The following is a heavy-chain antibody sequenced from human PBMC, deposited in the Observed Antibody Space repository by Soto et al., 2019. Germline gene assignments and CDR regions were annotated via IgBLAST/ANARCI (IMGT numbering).Heavy chain of an antibody. Sequence: EVQLLESGGGSVQPGGSLRLSCAASGFGFSSYAMSWVRQAPGKGPEWVSGISASGANTYYADSVKGRSTISRDNSKNMLYLQMNNLRAEDTALYYCGKDPNGDFVGAFDMWGQGTMGTVSS. CDR1: GFGFSSYA. CDR2: ISASGANT. V-gene: IGHV3-23*01. CDR3: GKDPNGDFVGAFDM. J-gene: IGHJ3*02. D-gene: IGHD4-17*01.